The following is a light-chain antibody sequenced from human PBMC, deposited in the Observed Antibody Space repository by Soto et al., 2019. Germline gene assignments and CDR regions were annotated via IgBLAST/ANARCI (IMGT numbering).Light chain of an antibody. CDR3: QSYDSSSLV. CDR2: EDN. Sequence: NFMLTQPHSVSESPGKTVTISCTRSSGSIASNYVQWYQQRPGSAPTTVIYEDNQRPSGVPDRLSCSFDSSSNSASLTISGLNTEDEADYYCQSYDSSSLVFGGGTKLTV. J-gene: IGLJ2*01. CDR1: SGSIASNY. V-gene: IGLV6-57*04.